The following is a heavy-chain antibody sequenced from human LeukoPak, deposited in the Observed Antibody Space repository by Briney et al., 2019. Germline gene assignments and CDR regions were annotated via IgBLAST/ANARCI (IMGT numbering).Heavy chain of an antibody. CDR2: IKQDGSEK. CDR1: GFTFSSYW. D-gene: IGHD2-2*01. J-gene: IGHJ5*02. CDR3: AREVRYCSSTSCLYNWFDP. V-gene: IGHV3-7*01. Sequence: LAGGSLRLSCAASGFTFSSYWMSWVRQAPGKGLEWVANIKQDGSEKYYVDSVKGRFTISRDNAKNSLYLQMNSLRAEGTAVYYCAREVRYCSSTSCLYNWFDPWGQGTLVTVSS.